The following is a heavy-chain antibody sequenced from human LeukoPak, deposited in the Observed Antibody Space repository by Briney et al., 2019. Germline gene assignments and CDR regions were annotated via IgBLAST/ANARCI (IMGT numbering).Heavy chain of an antibody. V-gene: IGHV1-2*02. CDR3: ARDLYSSGWTDAFDI. J-gene: IGHJ3*02. Sequence: ASVKVSCKASGYTFTGYYMHWVRQAPGQGLEWMGWINPNSGDTNYSQKFQGRVSMARDTSINTAYMELSRLTSDDTAVYYCARDLYSSGWTDAFDIWGQGTMVTVSS. CDR2: INPNSGDT. D-gene: IGHD6-19*01. CDR1: GYTFTGYY.